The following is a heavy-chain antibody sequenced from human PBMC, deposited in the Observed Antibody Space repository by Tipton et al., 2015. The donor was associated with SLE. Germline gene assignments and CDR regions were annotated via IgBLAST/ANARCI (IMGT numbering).Heavy chain of an antibody. J-gene: IGHJ4*02. V-gene: IGHV3-48*03. CDR3: ALIAAAATG. D-gene: IGHD6-13*01. Sequence: SLRLSCAASGFTFSIYEMNWVRQAPGKGLEWVSYISSSGSNRYYADSVKGRFTISRDNAKNSLYLQMNSLSAEDTALYYCALIAAAATGWGQGTLVTVSS. CDR2: ISSSGSNR. CDR1: GFTFSIYE.